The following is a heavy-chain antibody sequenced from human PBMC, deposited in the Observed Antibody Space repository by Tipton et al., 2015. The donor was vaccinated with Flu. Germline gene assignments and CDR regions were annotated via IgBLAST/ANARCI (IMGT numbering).Heavy chain of an antibody. V-gene: IGHV4-61*02. D-gene: IGHD4-11*01. J-gene: IGHJ5*02. CDR3: TRRDYSNYVSEPKNWFDP. CDR1: GGSISSGSFY. Sequence: TLSLTCTVSGGSISSGSFYWSWIRQPAGKGLEWIGRIYSNGSTNYNPSLKSRVTISIDMSKNQFSLQLSSVTATDTAVYYCTRRDYSNYVSEPKNWFDPWGQGILVTVSS. CDR2: IYSNGST.